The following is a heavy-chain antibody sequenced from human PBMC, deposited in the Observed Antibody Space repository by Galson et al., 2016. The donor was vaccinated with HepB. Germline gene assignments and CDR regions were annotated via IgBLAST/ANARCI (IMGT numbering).Heavy chain of an antibody. D-gene: IGHD3-10*01. V-gene: IGHV3-30-3*01. CDR1: GFTFYSYA. Sequence: SLRLSCAASGFTFYSYALHWVRQASGKGLEWVAVISYDGSNKYYGDSVKGRFTISRDNSKNTLYLQMNSLRVGDTAVYYCARDNHYGSDTVDIWGQGTMVTVSS. J-gene: IGHJ3*02. CDR2: ISYDGSNK. CDR3: ARDNHYGSDTVDI.